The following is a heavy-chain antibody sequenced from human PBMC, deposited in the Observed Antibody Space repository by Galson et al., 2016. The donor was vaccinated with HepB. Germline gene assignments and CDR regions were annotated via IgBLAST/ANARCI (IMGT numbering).Heavy chain of an antibody. V-gene: IGHV1-18*01. CDR1: GYTSSSYG. Sequence: SVKVSCKASGYTSSSYGICWVRQAPGQGLEWMGWISAGNGNTHYSQKFQDRVSITRDTSASTAFMELRSLRSEDTAKYYCTRATKTGTTGYWGQGTLVIVSS. CDR2: ISAGNGNT. D-gene: IGHD1-1*01. CDR3: TRATKTGTTGY. J-gene: IGHJ4*02.